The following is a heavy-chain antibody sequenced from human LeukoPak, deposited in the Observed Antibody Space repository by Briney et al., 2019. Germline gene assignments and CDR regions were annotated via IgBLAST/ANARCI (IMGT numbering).Heavy chain of an antibody. V-gene: IGHV3-30*04. Sequence: GGSLRLSCAASGFTFSSYAMHWVRQAPGKGLEWVAVISYDGSNKYYADSVKGRFTISRDNSKNTLYLQMNSLRAEDTAVYYCARGYFDWNNWFDPWGQGTLVTVSS. D-gene: IGHD3-9*01. CDR2: ISYDGSNK. J-gene: IGHJ5*02. CDR3: ARGYFDWNNWFDP. CDR1: GFTFSSYA.